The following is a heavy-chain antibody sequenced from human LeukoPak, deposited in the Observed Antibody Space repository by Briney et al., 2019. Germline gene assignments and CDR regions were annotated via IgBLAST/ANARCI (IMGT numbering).Heavy chain of an antibody. V-gene: IGHV3-23*01. CDR2: ISDSCGST. CDR3: GKAADFDY. CDR1: GFIFSSYA. J-gene: IGHJ4*02. Sequence: EGSLRLSCAASGFIFSSYAMNWVRQAPGKGREWVSGISDSCGSTFYAHSVKGRFTISRDNSKNTLYLQMNSLRDEDTAVYYFGKAADFDYWGQGTLVTVSS.